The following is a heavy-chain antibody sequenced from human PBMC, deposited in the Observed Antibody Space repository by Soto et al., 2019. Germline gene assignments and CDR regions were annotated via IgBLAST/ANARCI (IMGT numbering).Heavy chain of an antibody. J-gene: IGHJ4*02. Sequence: QVQLVQSGAEVKKPGASVKVSCKASGYTFTTYYMHWVRQAPGQGLEWMGIINPSGGSTSYAQKFQGSVTITRDTSTSTVYMELSSLRSEDTAVYYCARGRDTYSGSYYFDYWGQGTLVTVSS. D-gene: IGHD1-26*01. V-gene: IGHV1-46*03. CDR3: ARGRDTYSGSYYFDY. CDR2: INPSGGST. CDR1: GYTFTTYY.